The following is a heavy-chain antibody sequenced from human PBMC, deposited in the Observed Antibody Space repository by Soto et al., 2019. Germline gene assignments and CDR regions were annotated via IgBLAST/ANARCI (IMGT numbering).Heavy chain of an antibody. Sequence: SQTLSLTCAISGDSVSSDSAAWNCIRQSPSRGLEWLGRTYYRSKWYNDYAVSVKSRITINPDTSKNQFSLQLNSVTPEDTAVYYCARVPNYYYYYGMDVWGQGTTVTVSS. J-gene: IGHJ6*02. CDR3: ARVPNYYYYYGMDV. CDR2: TYYRSKWYN. V-gene: IGHV6-1*01. CDR1: GDSVSSDSAA.